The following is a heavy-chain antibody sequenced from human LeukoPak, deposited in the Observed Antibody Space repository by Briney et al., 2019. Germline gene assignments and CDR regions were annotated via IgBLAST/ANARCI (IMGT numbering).Heavy chain of an antibody. V-gene: IGHV4-39*07. CDR2: IYYSGST. CDR3: ARDPIAADDAFDI. J-gene: IGHJ3*02. D-gene: IGHD6-6*01. Sequence: SETLSLTCTVSGGSISSYYWGWIRQPPGKGLEWIGSIYYSGSTYYNPSLKSRVTISVDTSKNQFSLKLSSVTAADTAVYCCARDPIAADDAFDIWGQGTMVTVSS. CDR1: GGSISSYY.